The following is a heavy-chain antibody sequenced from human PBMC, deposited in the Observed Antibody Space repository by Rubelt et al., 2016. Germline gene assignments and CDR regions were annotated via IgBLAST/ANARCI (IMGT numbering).Heavy chain of an antibody. J-gene: IGHJ5*02. Sequence: QVQLVQSGAEVKKPGASVKVSCKASGYTFTSYAMHWVRQAPGHRLEWMGWINAGNGNTNYAQKLQGRVPMTTETSTSTAYMELRSLRSDDTAMYFCARGYCSSANCLFNWFDPWGQGTLVTVSS. V-gene: IGHV1-3*01. CDR2: INAGNGNT. CDR3: ARGYCSSANCLFNWFDP. D-gene: IGHD2-2*01. CDR1: GYTFTSYA.